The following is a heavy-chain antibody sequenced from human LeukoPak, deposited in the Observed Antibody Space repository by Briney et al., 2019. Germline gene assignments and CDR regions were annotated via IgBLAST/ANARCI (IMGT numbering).Heavy chain of an antibody. V-gene: IGHV3-21*01. J-gene: IGHJ3*02. CDR1: GFTFSSYN. D-gene: IGHD6-6*01. Sequence: SGGSLRLSCAASGFTFSSYNMNWVRQAPGKGLEWGSSISSSSSYIYYADSVKGRFPIYRDNAKNSLHLQMNSLRAEDTPVFYCARSLPYSSSAHDAFDIWGRGTMVTVSS. CDR3: ARSLPYSSSAHDAFDI. CDR2: ISSSSSYI.